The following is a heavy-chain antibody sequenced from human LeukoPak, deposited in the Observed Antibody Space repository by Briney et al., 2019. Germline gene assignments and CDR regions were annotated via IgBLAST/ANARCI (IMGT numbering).Heavy chain of an antibody. CDR2: ISFRGTVT. CDR1: GFTFNTYA. V-gene: IGHV3-23*01. J-gene: IGHJ4*02. D-gene: IGHD3-10*01. Sequence: GGSLRLSCAASGFTFNTYALTWVRQAPGKGLEWVSSISFRGTVTYYADSVKGRFTISRDNSKNTLYLQMNSLRAEDTAVYYCAKETTGGRYYGSGSYYTEDYWGQGTLVTVSS. CDR3: AKETTGGRYYGSGSYYTEDY.